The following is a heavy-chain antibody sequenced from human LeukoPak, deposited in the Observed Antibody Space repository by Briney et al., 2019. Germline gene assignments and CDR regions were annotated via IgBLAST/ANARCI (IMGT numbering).Heavy chain of an antibody. CDR3: TRAIEGAFDI. CDR1: GVTFGDYA. CDR2: IRSKAYGGTT. J-gene: IGHJ3*02. Sequence: GGSLRLSCTASGVTFGDYAMSWVRQAPGKGLEWVGFIRSKAYGGTTEYAASVKGRFTLSRDDSKSIAYLQMNSLKTEDTAVYYCTRAIEGAFDIWGQGTMVTVSS. V-gene: IGHV3-49*04.